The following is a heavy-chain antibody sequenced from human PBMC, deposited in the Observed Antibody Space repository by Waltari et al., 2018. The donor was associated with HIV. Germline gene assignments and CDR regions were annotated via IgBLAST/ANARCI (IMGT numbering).Heavy chain of an antibody. CDR2: ISFDGKNK. J-gene: IGHJ4*02. D-gene: IGHD4-17*01. Sequence: QVPFVEPAGGVVQPGWSLRPTCAASGCAFTNYGFPWLRQAPGKGLEWVAIISFDGKNKFYAASVKGRFTVSRDNSKNTLYLHRESLRGEDTAVYYCAKGGYDYGDYSYFDYWGQGTLVTVSA. CDR3: AKGGYDYGDYSYFDY. V-gene: IGHV3-30*18. CDR1: GCAFTNYG.